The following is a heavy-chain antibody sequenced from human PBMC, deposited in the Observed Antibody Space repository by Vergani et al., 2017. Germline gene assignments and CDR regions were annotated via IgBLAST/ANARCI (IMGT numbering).Heavy chain of an antibody. CDR2: ISSSSSTI. J-gene: IGHJ3*02. CDR3: ARAQKVLWFGETFDI. V-gene: IGHV3-48*02. CDR1: GGTFSSYA. D-gene: IGHD3-10*01. Sequence: VQLVQSGAEVKKPGSSVKVSCKASGGTFSSYAISWVRQAPGKGLEWVSYISSSSSTIYYADSVKGRFTISRDNAKNSLYLQMNSLRDEDTAVYYCARAQKVLWFGETFDIWGQGTMVTVSS.